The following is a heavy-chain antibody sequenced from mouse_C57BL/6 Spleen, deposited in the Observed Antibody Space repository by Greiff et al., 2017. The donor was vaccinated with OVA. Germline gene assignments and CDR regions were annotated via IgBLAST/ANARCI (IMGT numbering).Heavy chain of an antibody. V-gene: IGHV1-26*01. CDR3: AREGGFITTVDRYFDV. D-gene: IGHD1-1*01. Sequence: EVQLQQSGPELVKPGASVKISCKASGYTFTDYYMNWVKQSHGKSLEWIGDINPNNGGTSYNQKFKGKATLTVDKSSSTAYMELRSLTSEDSAVYYCAREGGFITTVDRYFDVWGTGTTVTVSS. CDR2: INPNNGGT. J-gene: IGHJ1*03. CDR1: GYTFTDYY.